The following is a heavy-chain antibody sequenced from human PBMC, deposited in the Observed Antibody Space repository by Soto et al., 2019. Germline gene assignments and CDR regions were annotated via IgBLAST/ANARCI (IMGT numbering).Heavy chain of an antibody. CDR2: IKQDGSEK. Sequence: PWGSLRLSCAASGCTFSSYWMSWVRQAPGKGLERVANIKQDGSEKDYVGSVKGRFTISRDNAKNSLYLQMNSLRAEDTAVYYCARELYDFWREGYYYGMGVWGQGTTVTVSS. CDR3: ARELYDFWREGYYYGMGV. V-gene: IGHV3-7*01. D-gene: IGHD3-3*01. J-gene: IGHJ6*02. CDR1: GCTFSSYW.